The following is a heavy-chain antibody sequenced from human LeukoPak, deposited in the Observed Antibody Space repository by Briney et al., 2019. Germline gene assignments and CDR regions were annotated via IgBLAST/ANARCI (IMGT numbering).Heavy chain of an antibody. CDR2: IYYSGST. J-gene: IGHJ5*02. CDR3: ARAIVGATPPRRDNWFAP. V-gene: IGHV4-31*11. CDR1: GGSFCGYY. D-gene: IGHD1-26*01. Sequence: KPSETLSLTCAVYGGSFCGYYWSWIRQHPGKGLEWIGYIYYSGSTYYNPSLKSRVTISVDTSKNQFSLKLSSVTAADTAVYYCARAIVGATPPRRDNWFAPWGQETLVPVSS.